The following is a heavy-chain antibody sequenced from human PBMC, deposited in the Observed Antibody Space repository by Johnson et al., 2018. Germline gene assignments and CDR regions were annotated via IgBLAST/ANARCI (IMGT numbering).Heavy chain of an antibody. CDR2: INSDGSST. D-gene: IGHD3-16*01. CDR1: GFIFSNYW. CDR3: VRGFRGGKYDYMDV. Sequence: VQLQESGGGLVQPGGSLRLSCAASGFIFSNYWMHWVRQAPGKGLVWVSRINSDGSSTTNADSVKGRFTISRDNAKSTLNLQMNSRRAEDTAVYYCVRGFRGGKYDYMDVWGKGTTVTVSS. J-gene: IGHJ6*03. V-gene: IGHV3-74*01.